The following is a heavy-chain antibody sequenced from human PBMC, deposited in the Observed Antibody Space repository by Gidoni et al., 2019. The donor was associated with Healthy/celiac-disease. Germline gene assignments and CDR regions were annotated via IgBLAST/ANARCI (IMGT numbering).Heavy chain of an antibody. Sequence: EVQLLESGGGLVQPGGSLRLSCAASGFTFSSYAMSWVRQAPGKGLEWVSANSSSGGSTYYADSVKGRFTISRDNSKNTLYLQMNSLRAEDTAVYYCAKDMNRITIFGVVIFFPPTNTKWGQGTLVTVSS. V-gene: IGHV3-23*01. CDR2: NSSSGGST. J-gene: IGHJ4*02. CDR1: GFTFSSYA. CDR3: AKDMNRITIFGVVIFFPPTNTK. D-gene: IGHD3-3*01.